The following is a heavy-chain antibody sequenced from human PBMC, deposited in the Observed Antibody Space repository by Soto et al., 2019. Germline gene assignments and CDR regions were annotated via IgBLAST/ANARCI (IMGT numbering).Heavy chain of an antibody. CDR1: GFTFSSYS. Sequence: EVQLVESGGGLVQPGGSLRLSCAASGFTFSSYSMNWVRQAPGKGLEWVSYISSSSSTIYYADSVKGRFTISRDNAKNSLYLQMNSLRAEDTAVYYCAREPEYCSSTSCYPLVYYYYYYMDVWGKGTTVTVSS. D-gene: IGHD2-2*01. CDR3: AREPEYCSSTSCYPLVYYYYYYMDV. J-gene: IGHJ6*03. V-gene: IGHV3-48*01. CDR2: ISSSSSTI.